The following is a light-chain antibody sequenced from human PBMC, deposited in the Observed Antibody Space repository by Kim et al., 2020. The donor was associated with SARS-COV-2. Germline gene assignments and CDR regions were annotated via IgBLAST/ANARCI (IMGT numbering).Light chain of an antibody. Sequence: SVALGQAVRITVQGDSLRSYYESWYQQKPGQAPVLVIYGKNNRPSGIPDRFSGSSSGNTASLTITGAQAEDEADYYCNSRDSSGVVFGGGTQLTVL. J-gene: IGLJ2*01. CDR3: NSRDSSGVV. V-gene: IGLV3-19*01. CDR2: GKN. CDR1: SLRSYY.